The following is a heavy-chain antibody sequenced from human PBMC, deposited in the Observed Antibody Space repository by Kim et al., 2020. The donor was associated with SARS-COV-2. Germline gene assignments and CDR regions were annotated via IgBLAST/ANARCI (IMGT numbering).Heavy chain of an antibody. V-gene: IGHV4-59*01. D-gene: IGHD6-13*01. Sequence: SETLSLTCTVSGGSTSRYSWSWVRQPPGKGLEWIGHVYYSGSTNYNPSLKSRVTMSVDTSKNQFSLKLSSVTAADTAVYYCSGGGIASTVADVFDIWGQG. CDR2: VYYSGST. J-gene: IGHJ3*02. CDR3: SGGGIASTVADVFDI. CDR1: GGSTSRYS.